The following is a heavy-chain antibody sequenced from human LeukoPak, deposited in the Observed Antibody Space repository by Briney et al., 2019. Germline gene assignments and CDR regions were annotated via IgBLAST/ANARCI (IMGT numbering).Heavy chain of an antibody. J-gene: IGHJ5*02. CDR3: ARTPPSRYFDWSPRGYNWFDP. D-gene: IGHD3-9*01. V-gene: IGHV1-46*01. Sequence: GASVKVSCKASGYTFTSYYMHWVRQAPGQGLEWMGIINPSGGSTSYAQKFQGRVTMTRDTSTSTVYMELSSLRSDDTAVYYCARTPPSRYFDWSPRGYNWFDPWGQGTLVTVSS. CDR1: GYTFTSYY. CDR2: INPSGGST.